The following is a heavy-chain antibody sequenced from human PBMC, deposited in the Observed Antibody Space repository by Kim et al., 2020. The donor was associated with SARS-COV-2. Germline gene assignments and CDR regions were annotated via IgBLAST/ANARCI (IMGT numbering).Heavy chain of an antibody. D-gene: IGHD6-19*01. CDR2: IYYSGST. CDR3: ARVVVAVAGTRGNWFDP. CDR1: GGSISSYY. J-gene: IGHJ5*02. V-gene: IGHV4-59*01. Sequence: SETLSLTCTVSGGSISSYYWSWIRQPPGKGLEWIGYIYYSGSTNYNPSLKSRVTISVDTSKNQFSLKLSSVTAADTAGYYCARVVVAVAGTRGNWFDPRGQGTLVTVSS.